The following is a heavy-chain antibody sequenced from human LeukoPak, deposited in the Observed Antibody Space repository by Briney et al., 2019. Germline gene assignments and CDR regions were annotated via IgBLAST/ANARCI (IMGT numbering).Heavy chain of an antibody. Sequence: PGRSLRLSCAASGFTFSSYGMHWVRQAPGKGLEWVAVISYDGSNKHYADSVKGRFTISRDNSKNTLYLQMNSLRAEDTAVYYCAKDRSVGATLFDYWGQGTLVTVSS. J-gene: IGHJ4*02. CDR2: ISYDGSNK. CDR1: GFTFSSYG. CDR3: AKDRSVGATLFDY. V-gene: IGHV3-30*18. D-gene: IGHD1-26*01.